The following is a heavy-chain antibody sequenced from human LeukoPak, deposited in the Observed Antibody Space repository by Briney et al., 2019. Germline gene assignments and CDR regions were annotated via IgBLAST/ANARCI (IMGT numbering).Heavy chain of an antibody. CDR1: GYSISRGYY. CDR2: TYHSGST. CDR3: ATGKHDILAGYYNVPFTFDY. V-gene: IGHV4-38-2*02. D-gene: IGHD3-9*01. J-gene: IGHJ4*02. Sequence: PSETLSLTCTVSGYSISRGYYWGWIRQPPGKGLEWIGSTYHSGSTYYNPPLKSRVTIPVETSKNKFSLKLSSVTAAETAVYYCATGKHDILAGYYNVPFTFDYWGQGTLVTVSS.